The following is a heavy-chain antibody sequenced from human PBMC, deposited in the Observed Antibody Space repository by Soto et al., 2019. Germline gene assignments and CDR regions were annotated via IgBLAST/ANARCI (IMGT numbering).Heavy chain of an antibody. V-gene: IGHV1-69*02. CDR2: IFPLPDIQ. CDR1: GGTFRNYP. J-gene: IGHJ4*02. CDR3: ARGPLVVLNYFES. Sequence: QVQLVQSGTEVKKPGSSVKVSCKASGGTFRNYPINWVRQAPGQGLEWMGSIFPLPDIQDYAQNFQARLTISADKSTSTAYMELSSLTSDDTAMYFCARGPLVVLNYFESWGQGTLVTVSS.